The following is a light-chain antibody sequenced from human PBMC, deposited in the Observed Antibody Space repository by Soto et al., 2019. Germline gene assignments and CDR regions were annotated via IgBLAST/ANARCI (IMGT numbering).Light chain of an antibody. CDR3: QQYGVSPRT. CDR1: QSVSSRY. CDR2: RAS. V-gene: IGKV3-20*01. Sequence: IVFTQSPGTLSLSPGERAPLSCRASQSVSSRYVAWYQQKPGQAPKVLNYRASSRATGGAHRCSGGGGGGDFSLTISRLEPEDFVVYYCQQYGVSPRTFGQGTKVDI. J-gene: IGKJ1*01.